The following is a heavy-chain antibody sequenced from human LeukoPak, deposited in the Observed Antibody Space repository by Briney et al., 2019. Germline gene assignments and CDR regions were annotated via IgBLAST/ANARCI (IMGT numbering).Heavy chain of an antibody. V-gene: IGHV4-4*07. D-gene: IGHD6-13*01. Sequence: ASETLSLTCTVSGGSISGYYWNWIRQPAGKGLEWIGRIHTSGSTNHNPSLKSRVTMTIDTSKNQFSLKMYSVTAADTAVYYCARVHGQQLPRGGYYYYMDVWAKGPRSPSP. CDR1: GGSISGYY. CDR3: ARVHGQQLPRGGYYYYMDV. J-gene: IGHJ6*03. CDR2: IHTSGST.